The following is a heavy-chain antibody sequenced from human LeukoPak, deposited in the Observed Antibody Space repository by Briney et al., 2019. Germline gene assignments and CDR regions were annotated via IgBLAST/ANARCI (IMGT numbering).Heavy chain of an antibody. CDR2: INHSGST. V-gene: IGHV4-39*07. J-gene: IGHJ4*02. CDR3: ARTTRPNYYDSSGYSH. Sequence: SETLSLTCTVSGGSISSSSYYWSWIRQPPGKGLEWIGEINHSGSTNYNPSLKSRVTISVDTSKNQFSLKLSSVTAADTAVYYCARTTRPNYYDSSGYSHWGQGTLVTVSS. D-gene: IGHD3-22*01. CDR1: GGSISSSSYY.